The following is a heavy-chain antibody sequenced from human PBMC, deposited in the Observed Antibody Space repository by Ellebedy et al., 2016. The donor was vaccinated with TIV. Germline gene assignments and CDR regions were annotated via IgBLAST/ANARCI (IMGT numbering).Heavy chain of an antibody. D-gene: IGHD6-13*01. CDR2: ISYDGSNK. V-gene: IGHV3-30*18. J-gene: IGHJ4*02. CDR1: GFTFSSYG. Sequence: GESLKISXAASGFTFSSYGMHWVRQAPGKGLEWVAVISYDGSNKYYADSVKGRFTISRDNSKNTLYLQMNSLRAEDTAVYYCAKDRRIGIAAAGTGDWGQGTLVTVSS. CDR3: AKDRRIGIAAAGTGD.